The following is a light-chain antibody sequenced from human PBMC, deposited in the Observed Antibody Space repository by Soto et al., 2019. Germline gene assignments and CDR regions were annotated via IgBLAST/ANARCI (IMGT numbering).Light chain of an antibody. CDR1: SDDIGNFNL. J-gene: IGLJ3*02. V-gene: IGLV2-23*02. CDR3: CSYAGSRWM. CDR2: EVN. Sequence: QPVLTQPASVSGSPGQSITVSCTGSSDDIGNFNLVSWYQQYPGKAPKLILYEVNKRPLGVSDRFSGSKSGNTASLTISGLQAEDEADYHCCSYAGSRWMFGGGTKLTVL.